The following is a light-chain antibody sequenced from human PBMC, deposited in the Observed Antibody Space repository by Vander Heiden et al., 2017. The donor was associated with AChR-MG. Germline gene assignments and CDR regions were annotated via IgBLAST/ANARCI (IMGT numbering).Light chain of an antibody. CDR3: QQDGNSPTWT. CDR2: GAS. V-gene: IGKV3-20*01. CDR1: QSVSARY. J-gene: IGKJ1*01. Sequence: EIVLTQSPGTLSLSPGERATLSCRASQSVSARYLAWYQQKPGQAPRLLIYGASSRATGIPDRFSGSGSGTDFTLTISRRDPEDFAVYYCQQDGNSPTWTFGQGTQVEIK.